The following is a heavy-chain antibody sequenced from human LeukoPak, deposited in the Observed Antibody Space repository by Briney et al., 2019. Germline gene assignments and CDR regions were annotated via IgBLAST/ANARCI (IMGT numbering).Heavy chain of an antibody. CDR3: ARGENDYGDPWYAFDI. J-gene: IGHJ3*02. Sequence: SETLSLTCTVSGGSISSGDYYWSWIRQPPGKGLEWIGYIYYSGSTYYNPSLKSRVTISVDTSKNQFSLKLSSVTAADTAVYYCARGENDYGDPWYAFDIWGQGTMVTVSS. V-gene: IGHV4-30-4*08. CDR2: IYYSGST. D-gene: IGHD4-17*01. CDR1: GGSISSGDYY.